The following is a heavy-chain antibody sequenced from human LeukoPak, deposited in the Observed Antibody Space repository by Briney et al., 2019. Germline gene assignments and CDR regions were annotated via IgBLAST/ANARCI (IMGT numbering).Heavy chain of an antibody. D-gene: IGHD2-2*01. CDR2: IIPILGIA. Sequence: GASVKVSCKASGGTCSSYAISWVRQAPGQGLEWMGRIIPILGIANYAQKFQGRVTITADKSTSTAYMELSSLRSEDTAVYYCARGGYCSSTSCFFDYWGQGTLVTVSS. CDR1: GGTCSSYA. CDR3: ARGGYCSSTSCFFDY. V-gene: IGHV1-69*04. J-gene: IGHJ4*02.